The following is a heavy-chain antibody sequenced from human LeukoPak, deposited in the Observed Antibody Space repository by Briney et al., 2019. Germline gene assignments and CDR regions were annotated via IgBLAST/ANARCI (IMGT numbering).Heavy chain of an antibody. Sequence: SETLPLTCAVYGGSFSGYYWSWIRQPPGKGLEWIGEINHSGSTNYNPSLKSRVTISVDTSKNQFSLKLSSVTAADTAVYYCARGGVLLWFGRYNFDYWGQGTLVTVSS. CDR3: ARGGVLLWFGRYNFDY. CDR1: GGSFSGYY. J-gene: IGHJ4*02. V-gene: IGHV4-34*01. CDR2: INHSGST. D-gene: IGHD3-10*01.